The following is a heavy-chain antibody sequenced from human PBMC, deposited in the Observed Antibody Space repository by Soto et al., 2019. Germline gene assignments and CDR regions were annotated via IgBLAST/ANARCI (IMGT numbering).Heavy chain of an antibody. V-gene: IGHV1-46*01. Sequence: SVEVSFKESGYTFTSYYVHWVRQAPGQGLEWVGVINPSGGSISYAQKFQGRVTMTRDTSTSTVYMELSSLRSEDTAVYYCAREFEGNYYGMDVWGQGTKVTVSS. J-gene: IGHJ6*02. CDR1: GYTFTSYY. CDR3: AREFEGNYYGMDV. D-gene: IGHD3-10*01. CDR2: INPSGGSI.